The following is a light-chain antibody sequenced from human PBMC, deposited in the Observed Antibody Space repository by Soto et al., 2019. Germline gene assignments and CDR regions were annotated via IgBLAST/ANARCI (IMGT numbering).Light chain of an antibody. CDR2: DVS. Sequence: QAVVTQPASVSGSPGQSITISCTGTSSDVGGYNHVSWYQHHPGKAPKLMMRDVSNRPSGVSNRFSGSKSGNTASLTISGLQAEDEADYYCSSFTTTSTLVFGGGTQLTVL. V-gene: IGLV2-14*03. CDR1: SSDVGGYNH. CDR3: SSFTTTSTLV. J-gene: IGLJ2*01.